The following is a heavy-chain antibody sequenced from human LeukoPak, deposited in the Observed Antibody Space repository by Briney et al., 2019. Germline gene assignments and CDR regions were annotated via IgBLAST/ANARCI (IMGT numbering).Heavy chain of an antibody. D-gene: IGHD2-2*01. Sequence: ASVKVSCKASGYTFTGYYMHWVRQAPGQGLEWMGWINPNSGGTNYAQKFQGWVTMTRDTSISTAYMELSRLRSDDTAVYYCARGSTLTSEGFDYWGQGTLVTVSS. J-gene: IGHJ4*02. V-gene: IGHV1-2*04. CDR3: ARGSTLTSEGFDY. CDR1: GYTFTGYY. CDR2: INPNSGGT.